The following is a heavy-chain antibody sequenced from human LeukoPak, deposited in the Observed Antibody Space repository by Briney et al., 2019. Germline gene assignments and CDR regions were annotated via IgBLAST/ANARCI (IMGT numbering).Heavy chain of an antibody. CDR1: GGSISSYY. D-gene: IGHD6-13*01. V-gene: IGHV4-59*08. CDR2: IYYSGST. CDR3: ARHALTSSSWYPDYFDY. J-gene: IGHJ4*02. Sequence: SETLSLTCTVSGGSISSYYWSWIRQPPGKGLEWIGYIYYSGSTNCNPSLKSRVTISVDTSKNQFSLRLSSVTAADTAVYYCARHALTSSSWYPDYFDYWSQGTLVTVSS.